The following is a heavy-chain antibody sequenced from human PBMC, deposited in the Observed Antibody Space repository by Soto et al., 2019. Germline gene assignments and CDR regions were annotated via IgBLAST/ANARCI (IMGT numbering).Heavy chain of an antibody. D-gene: IGHD1-26*01. CDR1: GGSISGHY. J-gene: IGHJ4*02. CDR2: IHGSGST. Sequence: PSETLSLTCTVSGGSISGHYWSWIRQPPGQGLEWIGGIHGSGSTTYNPSLKSRVTISVDTSKNQFSLRLISVTAADTAKYFCAREGNLGRWLQPLDFWGQGTLVTVSS. V-gene: IGHV4-59*11. CDR3: AREGNLGRWLQPLDF.